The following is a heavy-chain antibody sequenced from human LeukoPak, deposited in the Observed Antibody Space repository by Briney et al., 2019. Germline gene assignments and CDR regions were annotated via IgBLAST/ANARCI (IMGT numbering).Heavy chain of an antibody. Sequence: GASLRISCKGSVYSFTSYWISWVRQMPGKGLEWMGRIDPSDSYTNYSPSFQGHVTISADKSISTAYLQWSSLKASDTAMYYCVRLGELSALLWGQGTMVTASS. J-gene: IGHJ3*01. V-gene: IGHV5-10-1*01. CDR3: VRLGELSALL. CDR1: VYSFTSYW. CDR2: IDPSDSYT. D-gene: IGHD3-16*02.